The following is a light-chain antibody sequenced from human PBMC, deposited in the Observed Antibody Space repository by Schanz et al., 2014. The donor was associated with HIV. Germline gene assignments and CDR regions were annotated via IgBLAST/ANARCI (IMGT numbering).Light chain of an antibody. V-gene: IGKV3-20*01. J-gene: IGKJ3*01. CDR3: QQYATSAFT. CDR2: GAS. Sequence: EIVLTQSPATLSLSPGERATLSCRASQSVSSYLAWYQQKPGKPPRLLIYGASSRATGIPDRFSGSGSGTDFSLTISRLEPEDFAVYFCQQYATSAFTFGPGTKVDIK. CDR1: QSVSSY.